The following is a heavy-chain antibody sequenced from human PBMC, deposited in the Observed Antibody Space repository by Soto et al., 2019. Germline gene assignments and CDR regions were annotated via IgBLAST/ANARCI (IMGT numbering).Heavy chain of an antibody. CDR3: ACRSQPAPTSSWEFDY. D-gene: IGHD6-13*01. V-gene: IGHV4-30-4*01. CDR1: GGSISSGDYY. CDR2: IYYSGST. Sequence: SPTLSLTCTVSGGSISSGDYYWSWIRQPPGKGLEWIGYIYYSGSTYYNPSLKSRVTISVDTSKNQFSLKLSSVTAADTAVYYCACRSQPAPTSSWEFDYWGQGTLVTVSS. J-gene: IGHJ4*02.